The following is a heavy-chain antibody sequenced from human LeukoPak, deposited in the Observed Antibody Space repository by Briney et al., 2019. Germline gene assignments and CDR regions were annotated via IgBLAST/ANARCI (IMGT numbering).Heavy chain of an antibody. CDR2: IYTTGAT. CDR3: GRQGYTASYYFLDF. V-gene: IGHV4-4*07. Sequence: PSETLSLTCTVSSVSIKSYYWGWVRQPPGKGLEWIGRIYTTGATQYNPSLKSRVTMSIDTSTNQFSLNLTSMTAADTAVYYCGRQGYTASYYFLDFWSQGTLVAVS. D-gene: IGHD1-26*01. J-gene: IGHJ4*02. CDR1: SVSIKSYY.